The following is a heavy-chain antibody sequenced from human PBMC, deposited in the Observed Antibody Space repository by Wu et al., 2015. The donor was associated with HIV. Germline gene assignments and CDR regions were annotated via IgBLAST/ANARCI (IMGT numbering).Heavy chain of an antibody. D-gene: IGHD3-10*01. V-gene: IGHV1-18*01. CDR1: TYTFTNYG. CDR3: ARVGRGVPTLYTYFDY. J-gene: IGHJ4*01. Sequence: QVQLVQSGPEVKKPGASVKVSCKTSTYTFTNYGLSWVRQAPGQGLEWMGWISALTGNTNSAQKFRGRVTLTKDTSTSTAYMELRSLKSDDTAVYYCARVGRGVPTLYTYFDYVGPRNAWS. CDR2: ISALTGNT.